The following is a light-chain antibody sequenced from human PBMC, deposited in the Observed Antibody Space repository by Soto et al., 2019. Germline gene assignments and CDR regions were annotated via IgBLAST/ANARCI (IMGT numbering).Light chain of an antibody. Sequence: IVVTHSALALSVTPGEPTCISCSASQNLLHIDGYNYLDWYLQKPGQSPQLLIFLGSYRASGVPDRFSGSGSGTDFTLKISRVEAEDVGVYSCMQSIQLPPTFGQGTRLENK. CDR1: QNLLHIDGYNY. V-gene: IGKV2-28*01. CDR3: MQSIQLPPT. J-gene: IGKJ5*01. CDR2: LGS.